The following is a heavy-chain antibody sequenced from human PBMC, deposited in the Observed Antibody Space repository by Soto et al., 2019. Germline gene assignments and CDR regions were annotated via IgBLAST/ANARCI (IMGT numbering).Heavy chain of an antibody. D-gene: IGHD2-2*01. CDR3: TSGPPMYCSSSSCYASPFDY. V-gene: IGHV3-74*01. Sequence: GGSLRLSCAASGFTFSSYWMHWVRQAPGKGLVWVSRINSDGSSTYYADSVKGRFTISRDNAKNTLYLQMNSLRAEDTAVYYCTSGPPMYCSSSSCYASPFDYWGQGTLVTVSS. J-gene: IGHJ4*02. CDR2: INSDGSST. CDR1: GFTFSSYW.